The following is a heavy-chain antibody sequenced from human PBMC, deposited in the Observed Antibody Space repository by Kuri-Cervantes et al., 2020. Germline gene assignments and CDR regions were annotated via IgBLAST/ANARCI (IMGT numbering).Heavy chain of an antibody. V-gene: IGHV3-11*01. Sequence: LSLTCAASGFAFSDYYMSWIRQAPGKGLEWVSYISSSGSTIYYADSVKGRFTFSRDNAKNSLYLQMNSLRAEDTAVYYCARSPRYDSSGYRDYFDYWGQGTLVTVSS. J-gene: IGHJ4*02. CDR1: GFAFSDYY. D-gene: IGHD3-22*01. CDR2: ISSSGSTI. CDR3: ARSPRYDSSGYRDYFDY.